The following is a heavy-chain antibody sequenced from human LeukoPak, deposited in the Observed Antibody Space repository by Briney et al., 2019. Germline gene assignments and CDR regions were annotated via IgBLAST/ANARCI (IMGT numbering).Heavy chain of an antibody. CDR3: ARVYWNGGRAFDY. D-gene: IGHD1-1*01. Sequence: ASVKVSCKASGYTLRHNGITWVRQAPGQGLEWMGWIAADNRKTYYAQNLQDRVTMTTDSSTNTAYMDLRSLRSDDTAVYYCARVYWNGGRAFDYWGQGTLVTVSS. CDR2: IAADNRKT. V-gene: IGHV1-18*01. J-gene: IGHJ4*02. CDR1: GYTLRHNG.